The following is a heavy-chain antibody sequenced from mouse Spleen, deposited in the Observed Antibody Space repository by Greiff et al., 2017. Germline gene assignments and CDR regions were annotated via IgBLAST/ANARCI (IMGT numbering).Heavy chain of an antibody. CDR2: INPSNGRT. J-gene: IGHJ3*01. Sequence: QVQLQQPGAELVKPGASVKLSCKASGYTFTSYWMHWVKQRPGQGLEWIGEINPSNGRTNYNEKFKSKATLTVDKSSSTAYMQLSSLTSEDSAVYYCAREEELRRGFAYWGQGTLVTVSA. V-gene: IGHV1S81*02. CDR3: AREEELRRGFAY. D-gene: IGHD2-4*01. CDR1: GYTFTSYW.